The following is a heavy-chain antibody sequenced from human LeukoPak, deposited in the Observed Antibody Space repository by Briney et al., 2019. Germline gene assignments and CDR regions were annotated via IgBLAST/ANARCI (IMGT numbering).Heavy chain of an antibody. CDR1: GFTFSGYW. Sequence: GGSLRLSCAASGFTFSGYWMQWVRQAPGKGLVWVSRINSDGSTTTYADSVKGRFTISRDNAKNTLYLQMNSLRAEDTAMYYCARDRPSVGATIDYWGQGTLVTVSS. V-gene: IGHV3-74*01. CDR3: ARDRPSVGATIDY. J-gene: IGHJ4*02. CDR2: INSDGSTT. D-gene: IGHD1-26*01.